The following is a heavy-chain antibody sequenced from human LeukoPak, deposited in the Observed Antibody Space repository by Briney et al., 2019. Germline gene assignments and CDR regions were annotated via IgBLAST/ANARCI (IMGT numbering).Heavy chain of an antibody. CDR2: ISGSGGST. D-gene: IGHD5-12*01. J-gene: IGHJ4*02. CDR3: AKAARGAYEESDY. CDR1: GFTFSGYG. V-gene: IGHV3-23*01. Sequence: GGSLRLSCAASGFTFSGYGMSWVRQAPGKGLEWVSAISGSGGSTYYADSVKGRFTISRDNSKNTLYLQMNSLRAEDTAVYYCAKAARGAYEESDYWGQGTLVTVSS.